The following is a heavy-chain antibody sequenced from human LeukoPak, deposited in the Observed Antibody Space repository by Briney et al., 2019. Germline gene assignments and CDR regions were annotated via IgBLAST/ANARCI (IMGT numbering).Heavy chain of an antibody. CDR2: ISAYNGNT. D-gene: IGHD3-22*01. CDR1: GYTFTSYG. CDR3: ARDLGGFYYDSSGYYGHPHWFDP. V-gene: IGHV1-18*01. Sequence: ASVKVSCKASGYTFTSYGISWVRQAPGQGLEWMGWISAYNGNTNYAQRLQGRVTMTADTSTSTAYMGLRSLRSDDTAVYYCARDLGGFYYDSSGYYGHPHWFDPWGQGTLVTVSS. J-gene: IGHJ5*02.